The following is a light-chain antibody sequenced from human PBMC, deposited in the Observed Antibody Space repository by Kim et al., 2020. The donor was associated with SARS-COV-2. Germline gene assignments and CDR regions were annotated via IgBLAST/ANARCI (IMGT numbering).Light chain of an antibody. J-gene: IGLJ2*01. CDR1: SSDVGNYNL. Sequence: QSALTQPASVSGSPGQSITISCTGTSSDVGNYNLVSWYQQHPGKAPKLMIYEVSKRPSGVSNRFSGSNSGNTASLTISGLQAEDEADYYCCSYAGSSPPVVFGGGTQLTVL. CDR3: CSYAGSSPPVV. CDR2: EVS. V-gene: IGLV2-23*02.